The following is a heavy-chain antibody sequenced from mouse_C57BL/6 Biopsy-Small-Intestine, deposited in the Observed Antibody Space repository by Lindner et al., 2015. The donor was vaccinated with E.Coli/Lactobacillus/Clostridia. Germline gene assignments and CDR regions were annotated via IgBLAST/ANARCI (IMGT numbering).Heavy chain of an antibody. Sequence: SVKVSCKASGGTFSNHAISWVRQAPGQGLEWMGRIIPLFDTANYAQKFQGRVTITADRSTSTAYMELSSLRSEDTAVYYCARVEDYDPTNSFDPWGQGTQVTVSS. CDR2: IIPLFDTA. CDR1: GGTFSNHA. V-gene: IGHV1-69*02. J-gene: IGHJ4*01. D-gene: IGHD1-1*01. CDR3: ARVEDYDPTNSFDP.